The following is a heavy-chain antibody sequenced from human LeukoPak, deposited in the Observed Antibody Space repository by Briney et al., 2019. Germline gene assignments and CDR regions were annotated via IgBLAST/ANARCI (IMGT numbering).Heavy chain of an antibody. CDR1: GFTFSDYY. CDR3: ASSKYTWIQLWDN. J-gene: IGHJ4*02. CDR2: ISSSGSTI. D-gene: IGHD5-18*01. V-gene: IGHV3-11*01. Sequence: GGSLRLSCAASGFTFSDYYMSWIRQAPGKGLEWVSYISSSGSTIYYADSVKGRFTISRDNAKNSLYPQMNSLRAEDTAVYYCASSKYTWIQLWDNWGQGTLVTVSS.